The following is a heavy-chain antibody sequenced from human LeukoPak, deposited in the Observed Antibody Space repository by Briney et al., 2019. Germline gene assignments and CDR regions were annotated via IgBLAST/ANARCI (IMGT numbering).Heavy chain of an antibody. Sequence: SETLSLTCTVSGGSISSYYWSWFRQPPGKGLEWIGYIYYSGSTNYNPSLKSRVTISVDTSKNQFSLKLSSVTAADTAVYYCARVRPIAAAGYYYYGMDVWGQGTTVTVSS. J-gene: IGHJ6*02. V-gene: IGHV4-59*01. CDR1: GGSISSYY. D-gene: IGHD6-13*01. CDR2: IYYSGST. CDR3: ARVRPIAAAGYYYYGMDV.